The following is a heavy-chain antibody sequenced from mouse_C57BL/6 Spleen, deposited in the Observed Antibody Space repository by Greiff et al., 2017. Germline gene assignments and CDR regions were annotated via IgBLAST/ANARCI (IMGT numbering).Heavy chain of an antibody. V-gene: IGHV7-3*01. CDR3: ARSPYDYDWYFDV. CDR2: IRNKANGYTT. J-gene: IGHJ1*03. Sequence: EVKLMESGGGLVQPGGSLSLSCAASGFTFTDYYMSWVRQPPGKALEWLGFIRNKANGYTTEYSASVKGRFTISRDNSQSILYLQMNALRAEDSATYYCARSPYDYDWYFDVWGTGTTVTVSS. CDR1: GFTFTDYY. D-gene: IGHD2-4*01.